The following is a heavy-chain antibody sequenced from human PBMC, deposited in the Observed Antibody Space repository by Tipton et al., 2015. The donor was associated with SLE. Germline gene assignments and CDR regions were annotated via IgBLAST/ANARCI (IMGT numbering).Heavy chain of an antibody. CDR2: IIPIFALT. Sequence: VQLVQSGAEVMKPGSSVKVSCKASGGTFSSYGFSWVRQAPGQGLEWMGGIIPIFALTNYAQNFQGRVTITTEESTNTAYMELSSLRIEDTAIYYCASGRWSGYSYGSVEYWGQGTLVSVSA. CDR3: ASGRWSGYSYGSVEY. V-gene: IGHV1-69*01. D-gene: IGHD5-18*01. J-gene: IGHJ4*02. CDR1: GGTFSSYG.